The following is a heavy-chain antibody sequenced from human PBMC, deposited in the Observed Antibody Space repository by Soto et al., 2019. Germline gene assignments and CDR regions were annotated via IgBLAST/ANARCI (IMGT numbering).Heavy chain of an antibody. CDR2: INHSGST. CDR3: ARLAAAGHYYYYYMDV. CDR1: GGSFSGYY. Sequence: PSETLSLTCAVYGGSFSGYYWSWIRQPPGKGLEWIWEINHSGSTNYNPSLKSRVTISVDTSKNQFSLKLSSVTAADTAVYYCARLAAAGHYYYYYMDVWGKGTTVTVSS. J-gene: IGHJ6*03. V-gene: IGHV4-34*01. D-gene: IGHD6-13*01.